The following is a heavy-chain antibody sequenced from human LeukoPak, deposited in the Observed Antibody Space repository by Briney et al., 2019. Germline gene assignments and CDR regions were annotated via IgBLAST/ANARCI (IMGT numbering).Heavy chain of an antibody. J-gene: IGHJ6*03. CDR1: GYTFTSYY. CDR2: INPSGGST. D-gene: IGHD3-3*01. V-gene: IGHV1-46*01. CDR3: PRGQFTIFGVVISSFDMDV. Sequence: ASVKVSCKASGYTFTSYYMHWVRQAPGQGLEWMGIINPSGGSTSYAQKFQGRVTMTRDMSTSTVYMELSSLRSEDTAVYYCPRGQFTIFGVVISSFDMDVWGKGTTVTVSS.